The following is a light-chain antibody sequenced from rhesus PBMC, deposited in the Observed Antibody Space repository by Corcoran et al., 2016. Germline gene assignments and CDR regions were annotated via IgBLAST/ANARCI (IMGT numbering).Light chain of an antibody. V-gene: IGKV3S9*01. J-gene: IGKJ2*01. CDR2: GAS. CDR1: QSVSSY. CDR3: QQYNNWNS. Sequence: EIVMTQSPATLSLSPGERATLSCRASQSVSSYVAWYQQKPEQAPRLLIYGASSRATCIPDRFRGRWSGTDFTLIISSLEPEDVGVYYCQQYNNWNSFGQGTKVEIK.